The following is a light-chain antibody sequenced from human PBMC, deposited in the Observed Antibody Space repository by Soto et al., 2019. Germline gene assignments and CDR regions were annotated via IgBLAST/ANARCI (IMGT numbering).Light chain of an antibody. J-gene: IGKJ1*01. Sequence: EIALTQSPGTVSLSPGERATLSCRASQSVSSSYLAWYQQKPGQAPRLLIYGASSRATGIPDRFSGSGSGTDFTLTISRLEPEDFAVYYCQQYGSSPGGAFGQGTKVDIK. CDR2: GAS. V-gene: IGKV3-20*01. CDR1: QSVSSSY. CDR3: QQYGSSPGGA.